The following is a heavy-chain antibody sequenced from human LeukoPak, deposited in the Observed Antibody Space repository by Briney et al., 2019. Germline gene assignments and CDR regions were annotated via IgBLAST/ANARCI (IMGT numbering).Heavy chain of an antibody. CDR3: AKADXXXXXXSXXXI. D-gene: IGHD5-12*01. V-gene: IGHV3-9*03. J-gene: IGHJ3*02. CDR1: GFTFDDYA. CDR2: ISWNSGSI. Sequence: PGGSLRLSCAASGFTFDDYAMHWIRQAPGKGLEWVSGISWNSGSIGYADSVKGRFTISRDNAKNSLYLQMNSLRAEDMALYYCAKADXXXXXXSXXXIXXQXTMVTVSS.